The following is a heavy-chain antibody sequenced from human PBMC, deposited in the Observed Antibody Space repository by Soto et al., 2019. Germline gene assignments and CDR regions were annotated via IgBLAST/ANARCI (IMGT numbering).Heavy chain of an antibody. CDR1: GDTFASYD. CDR3: ARGRIIVAGGFDP. CDR2: MNPSTGNT. Sequence: QVQLVQSGAEVKKPGASVKVSCKASGDTFASYDIIWVRQATGQGLEWMGWMNPSTGNTDSAEKFQGRLTMTRNTSISTVYVELSSLSFEDTAVYYCARGRIIVAGGFDPWGQGTLVTVSS. D-gene: IGHD6-19*01. V-gene: IGHV1-8*01. J-gene: IGHJ5*02.